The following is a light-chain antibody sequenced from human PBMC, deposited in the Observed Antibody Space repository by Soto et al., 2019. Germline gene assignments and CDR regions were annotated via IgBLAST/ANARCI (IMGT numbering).Light chain of an antibody. Sequence: DLQMTQSPSTLSAFVGDRVTITCRASQSIDTALAWYQQKPGKAPNLLIYRASNLESGVPSRFSGSGSGTEFTLAISSLQPDDFATYYCQQYGRFLTFGQGTRLELK. CDR3: QQYGRFLT. J-gene: IGKJ2*01. CDR1: QSIDTA. CDR2: RAS. V-gene: IGKV1-5*03.